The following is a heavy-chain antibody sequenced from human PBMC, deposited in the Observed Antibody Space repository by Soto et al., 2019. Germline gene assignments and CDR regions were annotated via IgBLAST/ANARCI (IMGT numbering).Heavy chain of an antibody. J-gene: IGHJ4*02. CDR3: AKDDRYFDWSQTYYFDY. CDR2: ISYDGSKK. CDR1: GFTFSSYG. V-gene: IGHV3-30*18. Sequence: QVQLVESGGGVVQPGRSLRLSCAASGFTFSSYGMHWVRQAPGKGLEWVAVISYDGSKKSYADSVKGRFTISRDNSKNTLYLRMNSLRAEDTAVYYCAKDDRYFDWSQTYYFDYWGQGTLVTVSS. D-gene: IGHD3-9*01.